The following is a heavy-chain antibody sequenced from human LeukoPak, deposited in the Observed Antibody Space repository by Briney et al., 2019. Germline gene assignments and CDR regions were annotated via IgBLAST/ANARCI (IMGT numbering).Heavy chain of an antibody. CDR2: VYYSGST. CDR1: GGSISGPY. CDR3: ARVMGDLASLYHMDV. D-gene: IGHD3-16*01. Sequence: SETLSLTFTVSGGSISGPYWSWVRQPPGKGLEWIGDVYYSGSTHQNPSLKSRVTISVDTSKNQFSLKLRSVTAADTAVYYCARVMGDLASLYHMDVWGKGTTVTASS. J-gene: IGHJ6*03. V-gene: IGHV4-59*11.